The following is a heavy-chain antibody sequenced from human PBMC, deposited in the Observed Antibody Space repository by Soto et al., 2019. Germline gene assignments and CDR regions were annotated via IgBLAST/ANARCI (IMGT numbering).Heavy chain of an antibody. Sequence: ASVKVSCKASGYTFTSYGISWVRQAPGQGLEWMGLINPSGGSTSYAQKFQGRVTMTRDTSTSTVYMELNRLKTDDTAVYYCTRVRLGSSRSSDYWGQGILVTVSS. CDR1: GYTFTSYG. J-gene: IGHJ4*02. V-gene: IGHV1-46*03. CDR3: TRVRLGSSRSSDY. CDR2: INPSGGST. D-gene: IGHD6-19*01.